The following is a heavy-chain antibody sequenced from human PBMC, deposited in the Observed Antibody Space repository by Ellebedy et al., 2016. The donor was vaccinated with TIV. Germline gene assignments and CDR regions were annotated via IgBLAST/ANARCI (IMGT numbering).Heavy chain of an antibody. CDR3: ARGYRRGWYRPHWFDP. V-gene: IGHV3-23*01. D-gene: IGHD4-11*01. CDR1: GFIFSNYP. Sequence: PGGSLRLSCAASGFIFSNYPMNWVRQAPGKGLEGVSGIRGIGGASHFADPVKCRFAISRDNSENTGYLQRNSLRVKDTGVYYGARGYRRGWYRPHWFDPWGQGILVTVSS. J-gene: IGHJ5*02. CDR2: IRGIGGAS.